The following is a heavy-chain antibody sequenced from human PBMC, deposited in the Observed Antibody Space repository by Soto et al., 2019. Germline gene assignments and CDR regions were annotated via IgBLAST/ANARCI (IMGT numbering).Heavy chain of an antibody. CDR3: ARDVFITMVRGDFYDYYAMGV. D-gene: IGHD3-10*01. J-gene: IGHJ6*02. CDR2: IIPNFGTA. V-gene: IGHV1-69*06. CDR1: GGTFSSYA. Sequence: GASVKVSGKASGGTFSSYAISWVRQAPGQGLEWMGGIIPNFGTANYAQKFQGRVTITADKSTSTAYMELSSLRSEDAAVYYCARDVFITMVRGDFYDYYAMGVWGQGTTVTVSS.